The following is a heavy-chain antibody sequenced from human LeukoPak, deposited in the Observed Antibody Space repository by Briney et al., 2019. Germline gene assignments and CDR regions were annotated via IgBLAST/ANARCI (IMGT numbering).Heavy chain of an antibody. D-gene: IGHD1-1*01. V-gene: IGHV3-33*01. CDR1: GFTFTSYG. CDR2: IWYDGSQK. Sequence: HPRGSLRLSCAVSGFTFTSYGMHWVRQGPGKGLEWVAGIWYDGSQKYYADSVKGRFTISRDNSKNTLYLQMNSLRAEDTAVYYCARDRQGTPGTFDIWGQGTMVTVSP. J-gene: IGHJ3*02. CDR3: ARDRQGTPGTFDI.